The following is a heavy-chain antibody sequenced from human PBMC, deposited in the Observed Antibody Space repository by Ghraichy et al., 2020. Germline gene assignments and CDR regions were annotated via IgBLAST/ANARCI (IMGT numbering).Heavy chain of an antibody. D-gene: IGHD3-22*01. V-gene: IGHV4-59*01. CDR3: ARHRFEGDVSDNGGYYHDY. CDR1: GGSISGFY. J-gene: IGHJ4*02. Sequence: SETLSLTCTVSGGSISGFYWSWIRQAPGKGLEWIGYISYSGITNYSPSLKSRLTISLDTSNHQFSLELSSVTAADTAVYYCARHRFEGDVSDNGGYYHDYWGQGTLVTVSS. CDR2: ISYSGIT.